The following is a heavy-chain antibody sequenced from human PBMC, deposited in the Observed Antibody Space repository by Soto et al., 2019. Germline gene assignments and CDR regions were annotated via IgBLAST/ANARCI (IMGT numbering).Heavy chain of an antibody. J-gene: IGHJ4*02. D-gene: IGHD6-19*01. V-gene: IGHV4-31*03. CDR2: IYYSGST. Sequence: QVQLQESGPGLVKPSQTLSLTCPVSGGSISSGGYYWSWIRQHPGKGLEWIGYIYYSGSTYYNPSLKSRVTISEDTSKNQFSLKLSSVTAADTAVYYCARDASSGWQIDYWGQGTLVTVAS. CDR1: GGSISSGGYY. CDR3: ARDASSGWQIDY.